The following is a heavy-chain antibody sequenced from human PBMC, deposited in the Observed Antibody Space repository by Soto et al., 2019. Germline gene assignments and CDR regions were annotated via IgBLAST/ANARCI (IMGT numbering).Heavy chain of an antibody. CDR2: FFYGGKN. V-gene: IGHV4-39*01. CDR1: GGSISSSTYY. CDR3: AAFDYDILTGYIGLDV. Sequence: TSETLSLTCTVSGGSISSSTYYWGWMRQPPGKGLEWIASFFYGGKNYYNPSLKSRVTISVDTSKNQFSLKLTSVTAADTAVYYCAAFDYDILTGYIGLDVWGQGTTVTVSS. J-gene: IGHJ6*02. D-gene: IGHD3-9*01.